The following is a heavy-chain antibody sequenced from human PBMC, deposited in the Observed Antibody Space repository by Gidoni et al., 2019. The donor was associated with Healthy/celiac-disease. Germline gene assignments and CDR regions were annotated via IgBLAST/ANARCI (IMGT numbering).Heavy chain of an antibody. CDR3: TTRDEFGELFPDY. CDR1: GFTFSNAW. Sequence: EVQLVESGGGLVKPGGSLRLSCAASGFTFSNAWISGVRQAPGKGLDLVGRIKSKTDGGTTDYAAPVKGRFTISRDDSKNTLYLQMNSLKTEDTAVYYCTTRDEFGELFPDYWGQGTLVTVSS. D-gene: IGHD3-10*01. V-gene: IGHV3-15*01. CDR2: IKSKTDGGTT. J-gene: IGHJ4*02.